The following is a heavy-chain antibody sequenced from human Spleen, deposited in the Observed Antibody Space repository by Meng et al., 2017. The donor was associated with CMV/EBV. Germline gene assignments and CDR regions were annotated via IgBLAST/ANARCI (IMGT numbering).Heavy chain of an antibody. CDR3: ARHGGYYYYGMDV. Sequence: SETLSLTCAVHGGSFSDYYWTWIRQPPGKGLEWIGEIIHSGSTKYNPSLKSRVTISVDTSKNQFSLKLSSVTAADTAVYYCARHGGYYYYGMDVWGQGTTVTVSS. CDR2: IIHSGST. J-gene: IGHJ6*02. D-gene: IGHD3-16*01. CDR1: GGSFSDYY. V-gene: IGHV4-34*12.